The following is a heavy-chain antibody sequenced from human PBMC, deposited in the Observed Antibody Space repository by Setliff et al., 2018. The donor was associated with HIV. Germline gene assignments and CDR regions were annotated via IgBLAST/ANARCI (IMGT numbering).Heavy chain of an antibody. CDR2: IGGSTGST. D-gene: IGHD1-26*01. V-gene: IGHV3-23*01. Sequence: LRLSCAASGFAFDNYCMTWVRQAPGKGLEWVSAIGGSTGSTYYADSVKGRFTISTDNSKNTLYPQMNSLRAEDTAVYYCAKPLTQWGVSPYHYAVDVWGQGTTVTVSS. J-gene: IGHJ6*02. CDR1: GFAFDNYC. CDR3: AKPLTQWGVSPYHYAVDV.